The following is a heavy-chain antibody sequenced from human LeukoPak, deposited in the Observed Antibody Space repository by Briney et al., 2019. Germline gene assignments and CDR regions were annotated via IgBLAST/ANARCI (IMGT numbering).Heavy chain of an antibody. CDR1: GYTLTELS. CDR3: ATRVGATANTYDY. V-gene: IGHV1-24*01. J-gene: IGHJ4*02. D-gene: IGHD1-26*01. CDR2: FDPEDGET. Sequence: ASVKVSCKVSGYTLTELSMHWVRQAPGKGLEWMGGFDPEDGETIYAQKFQGRVTMTEVTSTDTAYMELSSLRSEDTAVYYCATRVGATANTYDYWGQGTLVTVSS.